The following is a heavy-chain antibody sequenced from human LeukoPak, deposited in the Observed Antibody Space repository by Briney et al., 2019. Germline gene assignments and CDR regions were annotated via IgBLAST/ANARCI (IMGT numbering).Heavy chain of an antibody. CDR2: FYYTGST. Sequence: SETLSLTCIVSGDSISSSSSYWGWIRQPPGTGLEWIGNFYYTGSTYYNPSLKSRVTISVDTSKNQFSLKLSSVTAADTAVYYCARIWYLWRYMDVWGKGTTVTVSS. D-gene: IGHD1-14*01. CDR1: GDSISSSSSY. V-gene: IGHV4-39*07. CDR3: ARIWYLWRYMDV. J-gene: IGHJ6*03.